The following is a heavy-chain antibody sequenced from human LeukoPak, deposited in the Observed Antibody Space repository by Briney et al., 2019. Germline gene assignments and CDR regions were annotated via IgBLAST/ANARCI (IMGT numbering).Heavy chain of an antibody. D-gene: IGHD3-10*01. Sequence: GGSLRPSCAASGFTVSSSFMTWVRQAPGKGLEWVSIIYSGGTTHYADSVQGRFTISRDNSKNTLYLQMNSLRAEDTAIYYCARLYYYVSGTYSRYFDYWGQGPLVTVSS. CDR3: ARLYYYVSGTYSRYFDY. V-gene: IGHV3-53*01. CDR2: IYSGGTT. J-gene: IGHJ4*02. CDR1: GFTVSSSF.